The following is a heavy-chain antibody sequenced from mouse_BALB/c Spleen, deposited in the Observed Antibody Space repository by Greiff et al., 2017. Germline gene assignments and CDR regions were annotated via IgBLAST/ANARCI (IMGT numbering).Heavy chain of an antibody. V-gene: IGHV14-4*02. Sequence: VQLQQSGAELVRPGASVKLSCTASGFNIKDYYMHWVKQRPEQGLEWIGWIDPENGDTEYAPKFQGKSTMTADTASNTAYLQLSSLTSEDTAVYYCEGSRSYYVGMDYWGQGTSVTVSS. CDR2: IDPENGDT. J-gene: IGHJ4*01. CDR1: GFNIKDYY. D-gene: IGHD1-1*01. CDR3: EGSRSYYVGMDY.